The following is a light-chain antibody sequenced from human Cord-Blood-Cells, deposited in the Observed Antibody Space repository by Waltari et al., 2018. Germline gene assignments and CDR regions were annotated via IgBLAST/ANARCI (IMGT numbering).Light chain of an antibody. J-gene: IGLJ1*01. CDR3: NSRDSSGNRV. Sequence: SSELTQDPAVSVALGQTVRITCQGDSLRSYYASWYQQKPGQAPVLVIYGKNNRPSWIPDRFSGSSSGNTASLTITGAQAEDEADYYCNSRDSSGNRVFGTGTKVTVL. CDR2: GKN. V-gene: IGLV3-19*01. CDR1: SLRSYY.